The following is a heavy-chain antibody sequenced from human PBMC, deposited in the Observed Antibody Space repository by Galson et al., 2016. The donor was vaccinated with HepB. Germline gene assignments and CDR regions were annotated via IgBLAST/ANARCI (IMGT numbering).Heavy chain of an antibody. CDR2: ISTFNGNT. J-gene: IGHJ4*02. V-gene: IGHV1-18*04. D-gene: IGHD6-19*01. CDR3: ARARLSRDSNGWYFDLFDY. CDR1: GYTFSSYG. Sequence: SVKVSCKASGYTFSSYGICWVRQAPGQGLEWMGWISTFNGNTNYAQNLQGRVTMTTDTSTNTAYMELRSLRSDDTAVYYCARARLSRDSNGWYFDLFDYWDQGTLVTVSS.